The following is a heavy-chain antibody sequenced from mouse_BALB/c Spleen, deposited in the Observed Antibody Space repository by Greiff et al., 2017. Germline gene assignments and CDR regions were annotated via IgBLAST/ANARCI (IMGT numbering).Heavy chain of an antibody. J-gene: IGHJ3*01. D-gene: IGHD2-1*01. CDR1: GFTFSDYY. CDR3: ASPPYGNYEGFAY. Sequence: EVQRVESGGGLVKPGGSLKLSCAASGFTFSDYYMYWVRQTPEKRLEWVATISDGGSYTYYPDSVKGRFTISRDNAKNNLYLQMSSLKSEDTAMYYCASPPYGNYEGFAYWGQGTLVTVSA. CDR2: ISDGGSYT. V-gene: IGHV5-4*02.